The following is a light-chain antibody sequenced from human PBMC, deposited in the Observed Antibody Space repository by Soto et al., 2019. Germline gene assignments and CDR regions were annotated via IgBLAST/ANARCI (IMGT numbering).Light chain of an antibody. V-gene: IGKV1-12*01. CDR3: QQADSFPLT. Sequence: DIQMTQSPSSVSASVGDRVTITCRASQGISRWVAWHQQKPGRAPKLLIYAASSLRSGVPSRFSGSGSGTYFTLTISSLQPEDFATYYCQQADSFPLTFGGGTKVEIK. CDR2: AAS. CDR1: QGISRW. J-gene: IGKJ4*01.